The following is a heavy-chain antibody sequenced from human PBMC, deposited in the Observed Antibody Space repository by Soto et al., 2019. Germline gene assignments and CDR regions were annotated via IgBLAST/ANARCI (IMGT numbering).Heavy chain of an antibody. D-gene: IGHD3-10*01. CDR1: GFTFSSYA. Sequence: EVQLLESGGGLVQPGGSLRLSCAASGFTFSSYAMSWVRQAPGKGLEWVSAISGSGGSTYYADSVKGRFTISRDNSKNTLYLQMNSLRAEDTAVYYCAITMVRGVIRGRLSDYWGQGTLVTVSS. CDR3: AITMVRGVIRGRLSDY. J-gene: IGHJ4*02. CDR2: ISGSGGST. V-gene: IGHV3-23*01.